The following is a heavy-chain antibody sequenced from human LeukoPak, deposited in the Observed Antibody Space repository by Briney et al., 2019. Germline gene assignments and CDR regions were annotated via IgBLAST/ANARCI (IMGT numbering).Heavy chain of an antibody. CDR1: AYTFTNSY. CDR3: ARPPEKFTTGDGFDI. V-gene: IGHV1-46*01. CDR2: SNPSGSST. J-gene: IGHJ3*02. D-gene: IGHD1-1*01. Sequence: ASVKVSCKASAYTFTNSYIPWVRQAPGQGLEWMGISNPSGSSTTYAQKFQGRVTMTRDTSTSTVYMELSSLRSEDTAVYYCARPPEKFTTGDGFDICGQGAMVTVSS.